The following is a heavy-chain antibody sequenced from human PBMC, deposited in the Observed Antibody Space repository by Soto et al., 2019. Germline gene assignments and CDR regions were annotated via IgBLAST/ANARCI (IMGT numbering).Heavy chain of an antibody. J-gene: IGHJ4*02. V-gene: IGHV1-69*13. D-gene: IGHD1-26*01. Sequence: GASVKVSCKASGGTFSSYAISWVRQAPGQGLEWMGGIIPIFGTANYAQKFQGRVTITADESTSTAYMELSSLRSEDTAVYYCASCDGSYYVRYWGQGTLVTVSS. CDR3: ASCDGSYYVRY. CDR1: GGTFSSYA. CDR2: IIPIFGTA.